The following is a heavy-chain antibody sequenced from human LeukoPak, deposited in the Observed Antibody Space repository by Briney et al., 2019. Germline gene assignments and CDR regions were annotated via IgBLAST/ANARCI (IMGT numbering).Heavy chain of an antibody. D-gene: IGHD2-8*01. CDR3: AKDPDCTSGICYTFFDY. CDR1: GFIFRNYV. J-gene: IGHJ4*02. CDR2: ISNSGGST. Sequence: GGSLRLSCAASGFIFRNYVVAWVRQAPGKGLEWVSQISNSGGSTYYADSVKGRFTISRDNSKNTLYLQMNSLRAEDTAVYYCAKDPDCTSGICYTFFDYWGQGTLVTVSS. V-gene: IGHV3-23*01.